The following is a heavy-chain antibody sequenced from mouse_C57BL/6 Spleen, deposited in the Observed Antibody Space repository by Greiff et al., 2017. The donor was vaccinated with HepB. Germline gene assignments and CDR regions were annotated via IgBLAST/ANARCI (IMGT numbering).Heavy chain of an antibody. J-gene: IGHJ4*01. Sequence: DVQLVESGGGLVKPGGSLKLSCAASGFTFSSYAMSWVRQTPEKRLEWVATISDGGSYTYYPDNVKGRFTISRDNAKNNLYLQMSHLKSEDTAMYYCARDYADAMDYWGQGTSVTVSS. D-gene: IGHD6-5*01. V-gene: IGHV5-4*01. CDR2: ISDGGSYT. CDR3: ARDYADAMDY. CDR1: GFTFSSYA.